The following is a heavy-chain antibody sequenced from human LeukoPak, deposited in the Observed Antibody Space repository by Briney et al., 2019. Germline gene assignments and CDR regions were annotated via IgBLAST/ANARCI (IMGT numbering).Heavy chain of an antibody. J-gene: IGHJ4*02. CDR3: ARDRDSSSWYLHLI. CDR2: INSDGSST. D-gene: IGHD6-13*01. V-gene: IGHV3-74*01. CDR1: GFTFSTYW. Sequence: PGGSLRLSCAASGFTFSTYWMHWVRQAPGKGLVWVSRINSDGSSTTYGDSVKGRFTISRDNAKNTLYLQMNSLRAEDTAVYYCARDRDSSSWYLHLIWGQGTLVTVSS.